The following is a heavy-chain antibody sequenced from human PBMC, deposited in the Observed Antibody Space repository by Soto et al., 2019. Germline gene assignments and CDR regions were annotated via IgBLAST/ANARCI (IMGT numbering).Heavy chain of an antibody. CDR3: ANGENYYDSSGYYFPPFDY. CDR1: GFTFSSYA. CDR2: ISYDGSNK. J-gene: IGHJ4*02. V-gene: IGHV3-30*04. D-gene: IGHD3-22*01. Sequence: QPGGSLRLSCAASGFTFSSYAIHWVRQAPGKGLEWVAVISYDGSNKYYADSVKGRFTISRDNSKNTLCLQMNRLRAEDTAVYYCANGENYYDSSGYYFPPFDYCGQQTLVPVSS.